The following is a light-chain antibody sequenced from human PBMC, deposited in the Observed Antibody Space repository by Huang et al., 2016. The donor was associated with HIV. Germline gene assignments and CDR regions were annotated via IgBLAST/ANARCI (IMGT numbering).Light chain of an antibody. CDR3: MQAIQIPT. CDR2: LGA. J-gene: IGKJ3*01. Sequence: DIVMTQSPLSLPVTPGEPASISCRSSQSLLHRNGYNYLDWYLQKPGQSPQLLIYLGANRAAEVPDRFSGSGSGTDFTLKISRVEAEDVGIYYCMQAIQIPTFGPETKVDIK. CDR1: QSLLHRNGYNY. V-gene: IGKV2-28*01.